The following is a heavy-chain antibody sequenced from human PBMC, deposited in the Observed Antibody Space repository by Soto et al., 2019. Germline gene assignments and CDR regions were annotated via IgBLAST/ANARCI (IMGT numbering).Heavy chain of an antibody. CDR3: ARLEGLATISYYFDF. CDR2: IYFRGNT. V-gene: IGHV4-39*01. D-gene: IGHD3-9*01. Sequence: SETLSLTCTVSGGSISSGDYYWGWFRQPPGKGLEWIGSIYFRGNTYYNPSLQTRVTISLDKSKSQFSLKLNSVTAADSAVYFCARLEGLATISYYFDFWGQGALVTVSS. J-gene: IGHJ4*02. CDR1: GGSISSGDYY.